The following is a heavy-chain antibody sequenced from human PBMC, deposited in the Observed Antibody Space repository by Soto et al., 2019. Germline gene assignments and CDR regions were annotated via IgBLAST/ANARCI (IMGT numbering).Heavy chain of an antibody. D-gene: IGHD1-26*01. Sequence: QVQLVESGGGVVQPGRSLRLSCAASGFTFSSYGMHWVRQAPGKGLEWVAVISYDGSNKYYADSVKGRFTISRDNSKNTLYLQMNSLRAEDTAVYYCAKEEVGANPAFDIWGQGTMVTVSS. J-gene: IGHJ3*02. CDR3: AKEEVGANPAFDI. CDR1: GFTFSSYG. CDR2: ISYDGSNK. V-gene: IGHV3-30*18.